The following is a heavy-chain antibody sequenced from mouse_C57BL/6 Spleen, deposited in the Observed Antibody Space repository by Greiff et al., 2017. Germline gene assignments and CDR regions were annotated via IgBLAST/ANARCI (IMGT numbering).Heavy chain of an antibody. CDR3: ARGDSLYWYFDV. J-gene: IGHJ1*03. V-gene: IGHV5-4*03. D-gene: IGHD6-1*01. CDR2: ISDGGSYT. Sequence: EVKLVESGGGLVKPGGSLKLSCAASGFTFSSYAMSWVRQTPEKRLEWVATISDGGSYTYYPDNVKGRFTISRDNAKNNLYLQMSHLKSEDTAMYYCARGDSLYWYFDVWGTGTTVTVSS. CDR1: GFTFSSYA.